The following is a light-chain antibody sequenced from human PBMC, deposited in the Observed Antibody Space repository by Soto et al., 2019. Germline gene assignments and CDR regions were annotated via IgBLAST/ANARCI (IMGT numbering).Light chain of an antibody. CDR2: ASS. CDR1: SSDVGSYNY. CDR3: RSYTSGSTLYV. V-gene: IGLV2-14*01. Sequence: QSVLTQPASVSGSPGQSITISCTGTSSDVGSYNYVSWYQHHPGKAPRLMIYASSNRPSGVSHRFSGSRSGNTASLTISGLQAEYEADYYCRSYTSGSTLYVFGTGTKLTVL. J-gene: IGLJ1*01.